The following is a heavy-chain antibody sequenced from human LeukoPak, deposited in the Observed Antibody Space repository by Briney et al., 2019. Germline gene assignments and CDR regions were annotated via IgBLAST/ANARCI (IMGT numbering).Heavy chain of an antibody. CDR3: ARQSKVYYYDSSGYSGDY. CDR1: GGSISSSSYY. Sequence: SETLSLTCTVSGGSISSSSYYWGWIRQPPGKGLEWIGSIYYSGSTYYNPSLKSRVTISVDTPKNQFSLKLSSVTAADTAVYYCARQSKVYYYDSSGYSGDYWGQGTLVTVSS. D-gene: IGHD3-22*01. J-gene: IGHJ4*02. V-gene: IGHV4-39*01. CDR2: IYYSGST.